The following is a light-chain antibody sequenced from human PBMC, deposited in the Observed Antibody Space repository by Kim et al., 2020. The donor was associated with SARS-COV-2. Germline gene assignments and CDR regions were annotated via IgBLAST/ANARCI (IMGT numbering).Light chain of an antibody. CDR2: DVS. V-gene: IGLV2-14*01. CDR1: SSDVGGYNY. J-gene: IGLJ2*01. Sequence: QSALTQPASVSGSPGQSITISCTGTSSDVGGYNYVSWYQQHPGKAPKLMIYDVSKRPSGVSNRFSGSKSGNTASLTISGLQAEDEADYYCSSYTSSNTLGFGGGTQLTVL. CDR3: SSYTSSNTLG.